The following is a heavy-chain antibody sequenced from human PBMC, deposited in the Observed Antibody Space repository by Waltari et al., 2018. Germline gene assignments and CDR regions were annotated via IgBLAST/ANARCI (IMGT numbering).Heavy chain of an antibody. CDR2: LHPRGIP. CDR3: ARDSEVEPSYCSRDV. D-gene: IGHD1-1*01. V-gene: IGHV4-61*02. J-gene: IGHJ6*04. Sequence: QMQLQESGPGLVKASQTLSLTCTVSGDSMTSGFYFWSCIRQPAGRGLEGIGRLHPRGIPKYNPPLLSRVTISVDSAKNQFSLGLRSVTAADTAVYYCARDSEVEPSYCSRDVWGKGTTVTVSS. CDR1: GDSMTSGFYF.